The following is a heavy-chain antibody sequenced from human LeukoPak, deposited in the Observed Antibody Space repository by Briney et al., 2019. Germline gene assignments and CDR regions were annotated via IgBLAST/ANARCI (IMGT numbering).Heavy chain of an antibody. V-gene: IGHV1-2*02. CDR2: INPNSGGT. J-gene: IGHJ1*01. D-gene: IGHD1-26*01. Sequence: GASVKVSCKASGYTFTGYYMHWVRRAPGQGLEWMGWINPNSGGTNYAQKFQGRVTMTRDTSISTAYMELSRLRSDDTAVYYCATLIVGATRNEYSQHWGQGTLVTVSS. CDR3: ATLIVGATRNEYSQH. CDR1: GYTFTGYY.